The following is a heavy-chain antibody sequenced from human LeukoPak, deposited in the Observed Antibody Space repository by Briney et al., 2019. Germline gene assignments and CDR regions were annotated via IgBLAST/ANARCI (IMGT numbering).Heavy chain of an antibody. J-gene: IGHJ6*03. CDR2: INWNGGST. Sequence: SGGSLRLSCAASGFTFDDYGMSWVRQAPGKGLEWVSGINWNGGSTGYADSVKGRFTISRDNAKNSLYLQMNSLRAEDTALYYCARANTGYYYYYMDVWGKGTTVTVSS. V-gene: IGHV3-20*04. CDR1: GFTFDDYG. CDR3: ARANTGYYYYYMDV. D-gene: IGHD4-17*01.